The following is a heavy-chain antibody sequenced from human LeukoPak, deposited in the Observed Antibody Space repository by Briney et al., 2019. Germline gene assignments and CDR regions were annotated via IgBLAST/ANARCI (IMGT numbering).Heavy chain of an antibody. CDR3: ARDRTYYYDSSGYLFDY. V-gene: IGHV1-2*02. CDR1: GYTFTGYY. CDR2: INPNSGST. D-gene: IGHD3-22*01. Sequence: GASVTVPCKASGYTFTGYYMHWVRQAPGQGLEWMGWINPNSGSTNYAQKFQGRVTMTRDTSISTAYMELSRLRSDDTAVYYCARDRTYYYDSSGYLFDYWGQGTLVTVSS. J-gene: IGHJ4*02.